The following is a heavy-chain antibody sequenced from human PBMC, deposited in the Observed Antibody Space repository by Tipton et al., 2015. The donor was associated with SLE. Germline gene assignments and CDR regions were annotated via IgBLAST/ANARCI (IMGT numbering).Heavy chain of an antibody. J-gene: IGHJ4*02. D-gene: IGHD3-16*01. CDR3: ARGPPRLVWYYFDY. Sequence: TLSLTCTVSGYSISSYYWTWIRQPPGKGLEWIGYIYYSGSTNYNPSLKSQVTMSVDTSKNQFSLKLSSVTAADTAVYYCARGPPRLVWYYFDYWGQGTLVTVSS. CDR2: IYYSGST. CDR1: GYSISSYY. V-gene: IGHV4-59*01.